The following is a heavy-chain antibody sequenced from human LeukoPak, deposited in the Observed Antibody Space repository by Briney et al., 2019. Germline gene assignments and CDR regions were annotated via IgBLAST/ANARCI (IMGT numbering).Heavy chain of an antibody. CDR3: TTDSGSGTYYYYGMDV. Sequence: GSLRLSCAASGLTFSNAWMSWVRQAPGKGVGWVGRIKSKTDGGTTDYTAPVKGRFTISREDSKNTLYLQMNSLKTEDTAVYYCTTDSGSGTYYYYGMDVWGQGTTVTVSS. V-gene: IGHV3-15*01. D-gene: IGHD3-10*01. J-gene: IGHJ6*02. CDR1: GLTFSNAW. CDR2: IKSKTDGGTT.